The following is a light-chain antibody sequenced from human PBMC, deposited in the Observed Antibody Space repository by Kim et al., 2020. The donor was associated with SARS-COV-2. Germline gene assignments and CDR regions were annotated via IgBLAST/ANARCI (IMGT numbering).Light chain of an antibody. V-gene: IGLV1-47*01. J-gene: IGLJ3*02. CDR1: SSNIGIND. CDR3: AAWDDSLSGRV. CDR2: RNN. Sequence: GRRFTSSCSGSSSNIGINDVYWYQQLPGTAPKLLIYRNNQRPSGVPDRFSGSKSGTSASLAISGLRSEDEADYYCAAWDDSLSGRVFGGGTQLTVL.